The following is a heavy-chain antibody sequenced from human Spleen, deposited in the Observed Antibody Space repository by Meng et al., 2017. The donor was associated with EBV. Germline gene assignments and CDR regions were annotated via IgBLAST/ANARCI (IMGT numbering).Heavy chain of an antibody. Sequence: QVQLVQSGAEVKKPGSSVKVSCKASGGTFSSYAISWVRQAPGQGLEWMGGIIPISGTANYAQKLQGRVTIIADKSTNTAYMELSSLRSEDTAVYYCARDGVIREFVVTWGFDYWGQGALVTASS. J-gene: IGHJ4*02. CDR1: GGTFSSYA. V-gene: IGHV1-69*06. CDR2: IIPISGTA. CDR3: ARDGVIREFVVTWGFDY. D-gene: IGHD3-3*01.